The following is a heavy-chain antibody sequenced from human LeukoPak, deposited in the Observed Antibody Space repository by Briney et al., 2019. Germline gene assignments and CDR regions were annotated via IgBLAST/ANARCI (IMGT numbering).Heavy chain of an antibody. CDR3: ARGDYTYYYYFMDV. V-gene: IGHV3-7*01. Sequence: GGSLRLSCAASGFTFSSYGMSWVRQAPGKGLEWEANIKQDGSEKYYVDSVKGRFTISRDNAKNSLYLQMNSLRAEDTAVYYCARGDYTYYYYFMDVWGKGTTVTVSS. CDR1: GFTFSSYG. CDR2: IKQDGSEK. D-gene: IGHD4-11*01. J-gene: IGHJ6*03.